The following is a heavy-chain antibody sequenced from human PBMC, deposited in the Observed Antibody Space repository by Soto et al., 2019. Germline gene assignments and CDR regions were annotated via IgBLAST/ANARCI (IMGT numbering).Heavy chain of an antibody. CDR1: GFTFSRSA. V-gene: IGHV1-58*01. CDR3: ASELYTRDSCCSFDI. CDR2: INVGNGDT. D-gene: IGHD2-15*01. Sequence: ASVKVSCKTSGFTFSRSAVQWVRQARGQRLEWIGWINVGNGDTNYAQKVQERITITRDMPTSTAYMQLSGLRSEDTAVYYCASELYTRDSCCSFDIWGQGTMVTVSS. J-gene: IGHJ3*02.